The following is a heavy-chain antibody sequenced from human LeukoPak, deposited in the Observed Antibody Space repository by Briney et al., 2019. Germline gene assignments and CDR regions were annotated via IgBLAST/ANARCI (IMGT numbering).Heavy chain of an antibody. Sequence: ASVKVSCKASGYTFTSYYMHWVRQAPGQGPEWMGKINPSINSTTYAQKFQGRVTMTRNTSISTAYMELSSLRSEDTAVYYCARGLRREIMITFGGVIGYWGQGTLVTVSS. V-gene: IGHV1-46*01. D-gene: IGHD3-16*02. CDR3: ARGLRREIMITFGGVIGY. J-gene: IGHJ4*02. CDR1: GYTFTSYY. CDR2: INPSINST.